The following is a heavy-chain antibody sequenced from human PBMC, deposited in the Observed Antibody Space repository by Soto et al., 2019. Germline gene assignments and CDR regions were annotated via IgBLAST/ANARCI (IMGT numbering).Heavy chain of an antibody. J-gene: IGHJ4*02. CDR2: ISGSGGKT. CDR3: ALDLRYWGY. D-gene: IGHD3-16*01. Sequence: EVQLLESGGGLVQPGGSLRLSCAASGLTFNMYAMTWVRQAPGKGLEWASGISGSGGKTHYADSVKGRFTTSRDNSMNTMYLQMDSLRAEDTAVYYCALDLRYWGYWGQGALVTVSS. V-gene: IGHV3-23*01. CDR1: GLTFNMYA.